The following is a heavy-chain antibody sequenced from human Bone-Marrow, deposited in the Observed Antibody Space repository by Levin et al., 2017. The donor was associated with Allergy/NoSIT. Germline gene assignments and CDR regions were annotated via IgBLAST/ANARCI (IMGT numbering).Heavy chain of an antibody. J-gene: IGHJ4*02. CDR3: AKSGFGFGDPSLYYFDY. V-gene: IGHV3-23*01. CDR1: GFTFSSYA. Sequence: PGGSLRLSCAASGFTFSSYAMSWVRQAPGKGLEWVSAISGSGGSTYYADSVKGRFTISRDNSKNTLYLQMNSLRAEDTAVYYCAKSGFGFGDPSLYYFDYWGQGTLVTVSS. CDR2: ISGSGGST. D-gene: IGHD3-10*01.